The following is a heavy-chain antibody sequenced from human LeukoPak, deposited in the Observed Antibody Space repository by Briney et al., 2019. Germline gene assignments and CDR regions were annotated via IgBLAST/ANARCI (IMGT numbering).Heavy chain of an antibody. J-gene: IGHJ3*02. V-gene: IGHV3-7*01. CDR3: ARVLMVRGVTGDAFDI. CDR2: INQDGSVK. D-gene: IGHD3-10*01. Sequence: GGSLRLSCAASGLTFSSFWMTWVRQAPGKGLEWVANINQDGSVKYYVDSVKGRFTISRDNAKNSLYLQVNSLRAEDTAVYYCARVLMVRGVTGDAFDIWGQGTMVTVSS. CDR1: GLTFSSFW.